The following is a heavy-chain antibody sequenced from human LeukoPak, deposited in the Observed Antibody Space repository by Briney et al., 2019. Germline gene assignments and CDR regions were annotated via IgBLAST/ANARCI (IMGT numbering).Heavy chain of an antibody. Sequence: GGSLRLSCAASGFSFTTYGMSWVRQAPWEGLEWVSGISGSGFDTYYADSVKGRFTISRDNSKNTLYLQMDSLRPEDTAVYYCAKDLLRDRWFGESWGQGTLVTVSS. CDR2: ISGSGFDT. V-gene: IGHV3-23*01. D-gene: IGHD3-10*01. J-gene: IGHJ5*02. CDR3: AKDLLRDRWFGES. CDR1: GFSFTTYG.